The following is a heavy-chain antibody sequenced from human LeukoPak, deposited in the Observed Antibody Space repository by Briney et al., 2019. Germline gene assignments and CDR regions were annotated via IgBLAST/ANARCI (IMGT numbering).Heavy chain of an antibody. D-gene: IGHD5-24*01. CDR2: INHSGST. V-gene: IGHV4-34*01. CDR3: AGGYRRDGYLYYFDY. CDR1: GGSFSGYY. Sequence: PSETLSLTCAVYGGSFSGYYWSWIRQPPGKGLEWIGEINHSGSTNYNPSLKSRVTISVDKSKNQFSLKLSSVTAADTAVYYCAGGYRRDGYLYYFDYWGQGTLVTVSS. J-gene: IGHJ4*02.